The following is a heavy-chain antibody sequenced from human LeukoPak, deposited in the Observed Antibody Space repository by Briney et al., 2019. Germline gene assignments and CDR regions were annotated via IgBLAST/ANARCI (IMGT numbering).Heavy chain of an antibody. Sequence: GGSLRLSCAASGFTFSSYAMRWVRQAPGKGLEWVSAISGSGGSTYYADSVKGRFTISRDNSKNTLYLQMNSLRAEDTAVYYCAKDQEGYCSVGSCYLGYWGQGTLVTVSS. V-gene: IGHV3-23*01. D-gene: IGHD2-15*01. CDR1: GFTFSSYA. J-gene: IGHJ4*02. CDR2: ISGSGGST. CDR3: AKDQEGYCSVGSCYLGY.